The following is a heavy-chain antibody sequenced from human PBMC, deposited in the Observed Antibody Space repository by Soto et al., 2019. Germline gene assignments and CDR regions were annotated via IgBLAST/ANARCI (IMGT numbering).Heavy chain of an antibody. J-gene: IGHJ4*02. D-gene: IGHD3-22*01. CDR2: IYHSGST. Sequence: SETLSLPCAVSAGSISRGGYSRRWIRQPPGKGLERIGSIYHSGSTSYNPSLTTRVPISVARSKNQFSLKLSSVTAAGTAVDDGAVSGYSLLYYFDYWGQETRVTVAS. CDR1: AGSISRGGYS. CDR3: AVSGYSLLYYFDY. V-gene: IGHV4-30-2*01.